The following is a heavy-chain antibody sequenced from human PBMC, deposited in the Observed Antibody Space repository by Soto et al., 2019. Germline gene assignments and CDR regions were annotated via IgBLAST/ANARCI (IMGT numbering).Heavy chain of an antibody. CDR1: GFTFSSYA. Sequence: GGSLRLSCAASGFTFSSYAMHWVRQAPGKGLEWVAVISYDGSNKYYADSVKGRFTISRDNSKNTLYLQMNSLGAEDTAVYYCAREGYYDSSGYSDAFDIWGQGTMVTVSS. CDR2: ISYDGSNK. J-gene: IGHJ3*02. D-gene: IGHD3-22*01. V-gene: IGHV3-30-3*01. CDR3: AREGYYDSSGYSDAFDI.